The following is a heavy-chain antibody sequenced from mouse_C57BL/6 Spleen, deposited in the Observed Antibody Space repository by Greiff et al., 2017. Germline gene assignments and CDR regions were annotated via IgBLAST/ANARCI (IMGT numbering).Heavy chain of an antibody. V-gene: IGHV1-26*01. Sequence: EVQLQQSGPELVKPGASVKISCKASGYTFTDYYMNWVKQSHGKSLEWIGDINPNNGGTSYNQKFKGKATLTVDKSSSTAYMELRSLTSEDSAVYYCARSTDQDLGFAYWGQGTLVTVSA. CDR2: INPNNGGT. D-gene: IGHD3-2*02. J-gene: IGHJ3*01. CDR3: ARSTDQDLGFAY. CDR1: GYTFTDYY.